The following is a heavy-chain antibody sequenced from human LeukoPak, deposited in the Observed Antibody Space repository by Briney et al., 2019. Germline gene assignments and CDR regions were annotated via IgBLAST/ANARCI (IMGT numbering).Heavy chain of an antibody. CDR2: IYYSGST. CDR3: ARQRRVRGAKEVYYYYYYYMDV. CDR1: GGSISSYY. V-gene: IGHV4-59*08. D-gene: IGHD3-10*01. Sequence: SETLSLTCTVSGGSISSYYWSWIRQPPGKGLEWIGYIYYSGSTNYNPSLKSRVTISVDTSKNQFSLKLSSVTAADTAVYYCARQRRVRGAKEVYYYYYYYMDVWGKGATVTISS. J-gene: IGHJ6*03.